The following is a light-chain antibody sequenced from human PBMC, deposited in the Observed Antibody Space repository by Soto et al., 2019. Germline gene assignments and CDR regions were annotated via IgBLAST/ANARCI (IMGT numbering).Light chain of an antibody. Sequence: QSALTQPASLSGSPGQSITISCTGTSSDVGGYNYVSWYQHHPGKAPKLIIYDVSNRPSGVSIRFSGSKSDKPASLTISGLQPEDEADYHCSSYTTSNTRQIVFGTGTKVTVL. CDR1: SSDVGGYNY. CDR2: DVS. J-gene: IGLJ1*01. CDR3: SSYTTSNTRQIV. V-gene: IGLV2-14*03.